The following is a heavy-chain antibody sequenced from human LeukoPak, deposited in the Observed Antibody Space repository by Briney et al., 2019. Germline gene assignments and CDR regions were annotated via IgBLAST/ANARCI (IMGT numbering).Heavy chain of an antibody. D-gene: IGHD3-22*01. CDR2: IIPILGIA. V-gene: IGHV1-69*04. Sequence: SVKVSCKASGGTFSSYAISWVRQAPGQGLEWMGRIIPILGIANYAQKFQGRVTITADKSTSTAYMELSSLRSEDTAVYYCARSEPYVVIFDYWGQGTLVTVSS. J-gene: IGHJ4*02. CDR1: GGTFSSYA. CDR3: ARSEPYVVIFDY.